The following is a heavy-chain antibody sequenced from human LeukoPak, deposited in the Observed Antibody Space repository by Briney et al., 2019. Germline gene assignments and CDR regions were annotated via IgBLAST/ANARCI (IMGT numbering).Heavy chain of an antibody. CDR3: AKAAAAGPKGPYDFDY. CDR1: GFTFSSYG. CDR2: ISYDGSNK. D-gene: IGHD6-13*01. V-gene: IGHV3-30*18. Sequence: GRSLRLSCAASGFTFSSYGMHWVRQAPGKGLEWVAVISYDGSNKYYADSVKGRFTISRDNSKNTLYLQMNSLRAEDTAVYYCAKAAAAGPKGPYDFDYWGQGTLATVSS. J-gene: IGHJ4*02.